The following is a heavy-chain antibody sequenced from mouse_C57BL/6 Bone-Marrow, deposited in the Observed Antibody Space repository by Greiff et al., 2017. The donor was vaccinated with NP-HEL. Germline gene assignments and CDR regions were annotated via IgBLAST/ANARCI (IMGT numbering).Heavy chain of an antibody. CDR2: IDPSDSYT. Sequence: VQLQQSGAELVMPGASVKLSCKASGYTFTSYWMHWVKQRPGQGLEWIGEIDPSDSYTNYNQKFKGKSTLTVDKSSSTAYMQLSSLTSEDSAVYYCARGPGIYYGNLHFDYWGQGTTLTVSS. CDR1: GYTFTSYW. D-gene: IGHD2-1*01. V-gene: IGHV1-69*01. J-gene: IGHJ2*01. CDR3: ARGPGIYYGNLHFDY.